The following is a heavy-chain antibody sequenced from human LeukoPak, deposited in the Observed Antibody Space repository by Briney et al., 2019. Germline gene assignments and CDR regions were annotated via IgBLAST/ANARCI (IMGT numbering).Heavy chain of an antibody. CDR3: ARLKPNYDFWSGYSEPQVLDY. J-gene: IGHJ4*02. V-gene: IGHV4-39*01. CDR2: IDHSGST. D-gene: IGHD3-3*01. CDR1: GGSISSSGYF. Sequence: SETLSLTCTVSGGSISSSGYFWGWIRQPPGKGLEWIGSIDHSGSTYYNPSLKGRVSISADTSKNQFSLKLSSVTAADTAVYYCARLKPNYDFWSGYSEPQVLDYWGQGTLVTVSS.